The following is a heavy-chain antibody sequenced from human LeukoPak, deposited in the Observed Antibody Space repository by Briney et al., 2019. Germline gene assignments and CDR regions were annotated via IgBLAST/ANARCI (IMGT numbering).Heavy chain of an antibody. J-gene: IGHJ4*02. CDR1: GGSFSGYY. CDR3: ARRTGTTTIMD. CDR2: INHSGST. V-gene: IGHV4-34*01. D-gene: IGHD1-1*01. Sequence: AETLSLTCAVYGGSFSGYYCSWIRQLPGKGLEWIGEINHSGSTNYNPSLKSRVTISVDTSKNQFSLKLSSVTAADTAVYYCARRTGTTTIMDWGQGTLVTVSS.